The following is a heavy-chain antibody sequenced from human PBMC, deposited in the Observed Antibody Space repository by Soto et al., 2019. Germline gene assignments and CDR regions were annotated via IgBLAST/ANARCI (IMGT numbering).Heavy chain of an antibody. CDR2: ISGSGGST. J-gene: IGHJ4*02. V-gene: IGHV3-23*01. CDR1: GFTFSSYA. Sequence: PGGSLRLSCAASGFTFSSYAMSWVRQAPGKGPEWVSAISGSGGSTYYADSVKGRFTISRDNFKNTMYLQMNSLRAEDTAVYFCSKDVYGSGTYLFFDYWGQGTLVTVSS. D-gene: IGHD3-10*01. CDR3: SKDVYGSGTYLFFDY.